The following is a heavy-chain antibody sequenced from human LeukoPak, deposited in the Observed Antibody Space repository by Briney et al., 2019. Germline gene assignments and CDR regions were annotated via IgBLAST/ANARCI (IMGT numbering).Heavy chain of an antibody. CDR1: GFTFSSYG. V-gene: IGHV3-30*18. Sequence: GGSLRLSCAASGFTFSSYGMHWFRQAPGKGLEWVAVISYDGSNKYYADSVKGRFTISRDNSKNTLYLQMNSLRAEDTAVYYCAKGGSNYYDSSGPPQPFDYWGQGTLVTVSS. CDR2: ISYDGSNK. J-gene: IGHJ4*02. CDR3: AKGGSNYYDSSGPPQPFDY. D-gene: IGHD3-22*01.